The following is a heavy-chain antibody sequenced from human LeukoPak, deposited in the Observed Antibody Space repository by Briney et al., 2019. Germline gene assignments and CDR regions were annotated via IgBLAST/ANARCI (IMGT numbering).Heavy chain of an antibody. Sequence: PSETLSLTCTISGGSISSYYWSWIRQPPGKGLEWIGYIYYSGSTNYNPSLKSRVTISVDTSKNQFSLKLSSVTAADTAVYYCARAGTGPYFDYWGQGTLVTVSS. CDR1: GGSISSYY. V-gene: IGHV4-59*01. CDR2: IYYSGST. J-gene: IGHJ4*02. D-gene: IGHD7-27*01. CDR3: ARAGTGPYFDY.